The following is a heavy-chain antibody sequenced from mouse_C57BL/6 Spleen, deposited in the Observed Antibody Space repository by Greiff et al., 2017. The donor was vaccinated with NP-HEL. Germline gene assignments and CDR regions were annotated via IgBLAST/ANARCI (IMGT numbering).Heavy chain of an antibody. CDR1: GYTFTSYT. Sequence: QVHVKQSGAELARPGASVKMSCKASGYTFTSYTMHWVKQRPGQGLEWIGYINPSSGYTKYNQKFKDKATLTADKSSSTAYMQLSSLTSEDSAVYDCARGERYGNYGEGAMDYWGQGTSVTVSS. D-gene: IGHD2-10*02. V-gene: IGHV1-4*01. CDR3: ARGERYGNYGEGAMDY. J-gene: IGHJ4*01. CDR2: INPSSGYT.